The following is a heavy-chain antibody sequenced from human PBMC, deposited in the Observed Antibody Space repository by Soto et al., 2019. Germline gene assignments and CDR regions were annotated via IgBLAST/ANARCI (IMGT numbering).Heavy chain of an antibody. D-gene: IGHD1-7*01. V-gene: IGHV1-18*01. CDR3: ARVAFPRTRDHGYGMDV. CDR2: ISAYNGNT. J-gene: IGHJ6*02. Sequence: QVQLVQSGAEVKKPGASVKVSCKASGYTFTSYGISWVRQAPGQGLEWMGWISAYNGNTNYAQKLQGRVTMTTDTSTSTAYMELRSLRSDDTAVYYCARVAFPRTRDHGYGMDVWGQGTTVTVSS. CDR1: GYTFTSYG.